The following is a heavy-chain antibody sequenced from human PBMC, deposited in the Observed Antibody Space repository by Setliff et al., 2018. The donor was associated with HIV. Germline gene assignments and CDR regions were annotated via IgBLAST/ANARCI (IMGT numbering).Heavy chain of an antibody. V-gene: IGHV1-18*04. CDR2: ISYNSGNT. D-gene: IGHD3-16*01. J-gene: IGHJ3*02. CDR3: ASQTGGRRAFEI. Sequence: ASVKVSCKASGYTFTDYYMHWVRQAPGQGLEWMGWISYNSGNTHYSQRLQDRGTMTVDTLTATVYMELTSLRSDDTAVYYCASQTGGRRAFEIWGQGTVVTVSS. CDR1: GYTFTDYY.